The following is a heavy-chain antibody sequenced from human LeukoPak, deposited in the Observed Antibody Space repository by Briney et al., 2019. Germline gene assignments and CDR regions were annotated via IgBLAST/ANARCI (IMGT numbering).Heavy chain of an antibody. J-gene: IGHJ6*03. CDR1: GYTFTSYA. CDR3: ARYSSSWYYYYYYMDV. Sequence: ASVKVSCKASGYTFTSYAMNWVRQAPGQGLEWMGWINTNTGNPTYAQGFTGRFVFSLDTSVSTAYLQISSLKAEDTAVYYCARYSSSWYYYYYYMDVWGKGTTVTVSS. CDR2: INTNTGNP. V-gene: IGHV7-4-1*02. D-gene: IGHD6-13*01.